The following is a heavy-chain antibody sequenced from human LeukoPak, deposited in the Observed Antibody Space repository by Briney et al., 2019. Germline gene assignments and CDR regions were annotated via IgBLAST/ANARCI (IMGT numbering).Heavy chain of an antibody. D-gene: IGHD3/OR15-3a*01. V-gene: IGHV3-30*18. CDR2: ISYDGSNK. CDR3: AKEKILDWYAFVI. Sequence: GSLRLSCAASGFTFSSYGMHWVRQAPGKGLEWVAVISYDGSNKYYADSVKGRFTISRDNSKNTLYLQMNSLRAEDTAVYYCAKEKILDWYAFVIWGQGTMVTVSS. CDR1: GFTFSSYG. J-gene: IGHJ3*02.